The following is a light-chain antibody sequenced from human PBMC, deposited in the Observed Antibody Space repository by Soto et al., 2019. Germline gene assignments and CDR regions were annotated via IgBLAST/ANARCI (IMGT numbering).Light chain of an antibody. Sequence: SYELTQPPSVSVSPGQTARITCSGDALPKQYAYWYQQKPGQAPVLVIYKDSERHSGIPERFSGSSSGTTVTLTISGVQAEEEADYYCQSADSSGTYGVFGGGTKLTVL. CDR1: ALPKQY. J-gene: IGLJ2*01. V-gene: IGLV3-25*02. CDR2: KDS. CDR3: QSADSSGTYGV.